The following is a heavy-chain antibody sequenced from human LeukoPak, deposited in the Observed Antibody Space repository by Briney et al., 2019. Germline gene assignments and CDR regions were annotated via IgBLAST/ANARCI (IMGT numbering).Heavy chain of an antibody. D-gene: IGHD3-10*01. CDR1: GGSISSYY. Sequence: PSETLSLTCTVSGGSISSYYWSWIRQTAGRGLEWIGRMYASGRSNSNPFLNSRVTMSVDTSKNQFSLKLTSLTAADTAVYYCATDSVVRGGGLDYWGQGVLVTVSS. CDR2: MYASGRS. J-gene: IGHJ4*02. CDR3: ATDSVVRGGGLDY. V-gene: IGHV4-4*07.